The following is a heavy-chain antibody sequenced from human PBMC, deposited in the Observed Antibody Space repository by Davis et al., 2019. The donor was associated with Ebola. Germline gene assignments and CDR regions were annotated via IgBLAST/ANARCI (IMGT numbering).Heavy chain of an antibody. CDR1: GGSISSGSYY. CDR2: IYYSGST. D-gene: IGHD3-3*01. V-gene: IGHV4-61*01. Sequence: MPGGSLRLSCTVSGGSISSGSYYWSWIRQHPGKGLEWIGYIYYSGSTNYNPSLKSRVTISVDTSKNQFSLKLSSVTAADTAVYYCATYYDFWSGHYGMDVWGQGTTVTVSS. CDR3: ATYYDFWSGHYGMDV. J-gene: IGHJ6*02.